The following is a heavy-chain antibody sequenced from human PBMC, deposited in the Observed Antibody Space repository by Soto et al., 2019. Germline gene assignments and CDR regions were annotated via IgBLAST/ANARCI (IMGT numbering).Heavy chain of an antibody. V-gene: IGHV4-59*01. J-gene: IGHJ5*02. D-gene: IGHD3-3*01. CDR1: GGSISSYY. CDR2: IYYSGST. Sequence: SETLSLTCTVSGGSISSYYWSWIRQPPGKRLEWIGYIYYSGSTNYNPSLKSRVTISVDTSKNQFSLKLSSVTAADTAVYYCARKNYDFWSGYSNWFDPWGQGTLVTVS. CDR3: ARKNYDFWSGYSNWFDP.